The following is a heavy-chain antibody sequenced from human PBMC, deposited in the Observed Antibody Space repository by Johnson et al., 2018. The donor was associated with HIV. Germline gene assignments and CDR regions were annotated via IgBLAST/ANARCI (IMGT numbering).Heavy chain of an antibody. CDR1: GFTVSSNY. CDR3: AKPYYYASSVTVGAFDV. J-gene: IGHJ3*01. V-gene: IGHV3-66*01. D-gene: IGHD3-22*01. CDR2: IYSGGST. Sequence: VQLVESGGGLVQPGGSLRLSCAASGFTVSSNYMSWVRQAPGKGLEWVSVIYSGGSTYYADSVKGRFTISRDNSKNTIYLQMNSLRVEDTAVYYCAKPYYYASSVTVGAFDVWGQGTMVTVSS.